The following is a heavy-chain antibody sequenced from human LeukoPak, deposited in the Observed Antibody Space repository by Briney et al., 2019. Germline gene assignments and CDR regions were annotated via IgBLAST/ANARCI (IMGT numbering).Heavy chain of an antibody. CDR3: AREPPADSFLDY. Sequence: GGSLRLSCAASGFTFSSYSMNWVRQAPGKGLEWVSSISSGSAYIYYADSVKGRFTIFRDNGKNSLYLQMNSLRAEDTAVYYCAREPPADSFLDYWGQGTLVTVSS. V-gene: IGHV3-21*01. D-gene: IGHD2-2*01. CDR1: GFTFSSYS. CDR2: ISSGSAYI. J-gene: IGHJ4*02.